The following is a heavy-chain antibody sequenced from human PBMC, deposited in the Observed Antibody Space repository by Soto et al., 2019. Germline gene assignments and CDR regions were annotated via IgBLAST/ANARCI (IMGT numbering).Heavy chain of an antibody. CDR1: GFTVSRNY. V-gene: IGHV3-66*01. D-gene: IGHD5-12*01. CDR2: IYSGGST. Sequence: GGSLRLSCAASGFTVSRNYVSWVRQAPGKGLEWVSVIYSGGSTHYADAVKGRFTISRDNSKNTLFLQMNSLRVEDTAVYYCARGAIISGYDWGAFDYWGQGTLVTVSS. J-gene: IGHJ4*02. CDR3: ARGAIISGYDWGAFDY.